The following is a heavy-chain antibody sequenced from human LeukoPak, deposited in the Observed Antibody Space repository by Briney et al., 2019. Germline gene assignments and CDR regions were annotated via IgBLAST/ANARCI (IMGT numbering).Heavy chain of an antibody. CDR3: ARDSITGYSSSWYNRPLPYYYMDV. D-gene: IGHD6-13*01. Sequence: PSEILSLTCTVSRDYIRHIDYYWVWIRQPPGKGLEWIGNVYKSGTTSYNPSLRSRVTMSLDTSRSQFSLRLTSVTAADTAVYYCARDSITGYSSSWYNRPLPYYYMDVWGKGTTVTVSS. CDR2: VYKSGTT. CDR1: RDYIRHIDYY. V-gene: IGHV4-39*07. J-gene: IGHJ6*03.